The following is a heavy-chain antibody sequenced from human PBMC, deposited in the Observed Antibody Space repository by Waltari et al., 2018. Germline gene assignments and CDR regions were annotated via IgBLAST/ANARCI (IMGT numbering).Heavy chain of an antibody. CDR1: GFTFSSYW. CDR2: IKQDGSEK. D-gene: IGHD3-22*01. Sequence: EVQLVESGGGLVQPGGSLRLSCAASGFTFSSYWMSWVRQAPGKGLEWVAKIKQDGSEKSYVYSVKGRFTISRDNAKNSLYLQMNSLRAEDTAVYYCARGRYYDSSGLWNYWGQGTLVTVSS. J-gene: IGHJ4*02. V-gene: IGHV3-7*01. CDR3: ARGRYYDSSGLWNY.